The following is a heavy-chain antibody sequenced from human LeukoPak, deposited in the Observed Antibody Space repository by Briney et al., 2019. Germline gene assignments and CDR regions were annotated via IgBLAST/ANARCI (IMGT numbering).Heavy chain of an antibody. CDR1: GGSISSSSYY. CDR2: IYHSGSI. V-gene: IGHV4-39*07. J-gene: IGHJ4*02. D-gene: IGHD4-17*01. CDR3: ARAWGTVTSHFDY. Sequence: SETLSLTCTVSGGSISSSSYYWGWIRQPPGKGLEWIGSIYHSGSIYYNPSLESRVTISVDTSKNQFSLKLSSVTAADTAVYYCARAWGTVTSHFDYWGQGTLVTVSS.